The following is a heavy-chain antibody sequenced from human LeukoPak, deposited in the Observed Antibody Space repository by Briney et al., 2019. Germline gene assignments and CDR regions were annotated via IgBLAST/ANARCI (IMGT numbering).Heavy chain of an antibody. CDR1: GFIFDDYG. CDR2: SHWNGGST. CDR3: ARGRRDADY. V-gene: IGHV3-20*04. J-gene: IGHJ4*02. Sequence: PGGSLRLSCAASGFIFDDYGMNWVRQAPGKGLEWVSGSHWNGGSTGYADSVKGRFTISRDNAKKSLYLQMNSLRAEDTALYYCARGRRDADYWGQGTLVTVSS. D-gene: IGHD5-24*01.